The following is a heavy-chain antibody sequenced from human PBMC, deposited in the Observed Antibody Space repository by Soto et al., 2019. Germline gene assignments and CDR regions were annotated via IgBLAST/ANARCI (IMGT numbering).Heavy chain of an antibody. D-gene: IGHD3-10*01. CDR3: AGGRFGEFVYYCDY. CDR2: ISAYNGNT. CDR1: GYTFTSYG. V-gene: IGHV1-18*01. Sequence: QVQLVQSGAEVKKPGASVKVSCKASGYTFTSYGISWVRQAPGQGLEWMGWISAYNGNTNYAQKLQGRLTMTTDTXXRPAYMGLRSLRSDDTAVYYCAGGRFGEFVYYCDYWGQGTLVTVSS. J-gene: IGHJ4*02.